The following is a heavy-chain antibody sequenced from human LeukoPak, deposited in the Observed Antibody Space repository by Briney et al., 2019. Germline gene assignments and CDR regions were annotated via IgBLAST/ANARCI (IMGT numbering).Heavy chain of an antibody. J-gene: IGHJ5*02. CDR2: INHSGST. CDR1: GGSFSGYY. CDR3: ARLTGLRYFDWLPLPYNWFDP. D-gene: IGHD3-9*01. V-gene: IGHV4-34*01. Sequence: SETLSLTCAVYGGSFSGYYWSWIRQPPGKGLEWIGEINHSGSTNYNPSLKSRVTISVDTSKNQFSLKLSSVTAADTAVYYCARLTGLRYFDWLPLPYNWFDPWGQGTLVTVSS.